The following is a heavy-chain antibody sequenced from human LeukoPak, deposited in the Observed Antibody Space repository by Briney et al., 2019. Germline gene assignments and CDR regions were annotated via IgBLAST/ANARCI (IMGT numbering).Heavy chain of an antibody. CDR3: ARDFEGVVPAAPPSDY. CDR2: INPNSGGT. D-gene: IGHD2-2*01. J-gene: IGHJ4*02. V-gene: IGHV1-2*02. CDR1: GYTFTGYY. Sequence: ASVKVSCKASGYTFTGYYMHWVRQAPGQGLEWMGWINPNSGGTNYAQKFQGRVTMTRDTSISTAYMELSRLRSDDTAVYYCARDFEGVVPAAPPSDYWGQGTLVTVSS.